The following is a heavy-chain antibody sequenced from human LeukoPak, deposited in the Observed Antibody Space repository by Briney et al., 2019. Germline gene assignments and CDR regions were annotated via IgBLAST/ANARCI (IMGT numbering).Heavy chain of an antibody. CDR2: IIPILGIA. D-gene: IGHD2-15*01. CDR3: ARGYCSGGSCYSHFDY. Sequence: SVKVSCKASGGTFSSYTISWVRQAPGQGLEWMGRIIPILGIANYAQKFQGRVMITADKSTSTAYMELSSLRSEDTAVYYCARGYCSGGSCYSHFDYWGQGTLVTVSS. CDR1: GGTFSSYT. J-gene: IGHJ4*02. V-gene: IGHV1-69*02.